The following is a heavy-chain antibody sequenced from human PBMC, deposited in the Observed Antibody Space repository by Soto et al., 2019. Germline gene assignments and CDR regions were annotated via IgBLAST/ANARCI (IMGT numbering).Heavy chain of an antibody. CDR1: GYTFTSYG. V-gene: IGHV1-18*04. J-gene: IGHJ6*02. D-gene: IGHD3-9*01. CDR2: ISAYNGNT. Sequence: ASVKVSCKASGYTFTSYGISWVRQAPGQGLEWMGWISAYNGNTNYAQKLQGRVTMTTDTSTSTAYMELRSLRSDDTAVYYCARVPVSYDILTGYPLSGYYYGMDVWGQGTTVTVSS. CDR3: ARVPVSYDILTGYPLSGYYYGMDV.